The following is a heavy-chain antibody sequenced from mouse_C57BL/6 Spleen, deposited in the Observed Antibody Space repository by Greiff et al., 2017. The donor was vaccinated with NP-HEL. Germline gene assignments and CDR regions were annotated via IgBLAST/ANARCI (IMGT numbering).Heavy chain of an antibody. J-gene: IGHJ3*01. D-gene: IGHD2-5*01. CDR2: IYPGSGNT. Sequence: QVQLKQSGAELVRPGASVKLSCKASGYTFTDYYINWVKQRPGQGLEWIARIYPGSGNTYYNEKFKGKATLTAEKSSSTAYMQLSSLTSEDSAVYFCARCYYSKGSWFAYWGQGTLVTVSA. V-gene: IGHV1-76*01. CDR3: ARCYYSKGSWFAY. CDR1: GYTFTDYY.